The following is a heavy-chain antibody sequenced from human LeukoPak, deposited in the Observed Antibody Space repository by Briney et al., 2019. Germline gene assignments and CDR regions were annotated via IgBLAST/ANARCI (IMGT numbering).Heavy chain of an antibody. CDR3: ARDWDGRDSDRSGYYPRWFDP. V-gene: IGHV4-4*02. CDR2: VYHNGRT. CDR1: GGSLTRTNW. Sequence: PSGTLSLTCAVSGGSLTRTNWWTWVRQPPGKGLEWIGEVYHNGRTNYNPSLQSRITISVDKSKNQFSLNLTSVTAADTAIYYCARDWDGRDSDRSGYYPRWFDPWGQGALVTVSS. D-gene: IGHD3-22*01. J-gene: IGHJ5*02.